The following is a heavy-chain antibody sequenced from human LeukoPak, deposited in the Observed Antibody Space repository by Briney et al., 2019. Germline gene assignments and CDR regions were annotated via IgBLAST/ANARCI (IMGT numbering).Heavy chain of an antibody. V-gene: IGHV1-46*01. CDR2: INLSGGST. J-gene: IGHJ6*03. Sequence: ASVKVSCKASGYTFTSYYMHWVRQAPGQGLEWMGIINLSGGSTSYAQKFQGRVTMTRDTSTSTVYMELSSLRSEDTAVYYCARQSIAAALTPYYMDVWGKGTTVTISS. D-gene: IGHD6-13*01. CDR3: ARQSIAAALTPYYMDV. CDR1: GYTFTSYY.